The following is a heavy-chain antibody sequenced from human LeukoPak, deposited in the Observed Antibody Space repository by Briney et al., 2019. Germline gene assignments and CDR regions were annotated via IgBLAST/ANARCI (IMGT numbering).Heavy chain of an antibody. CDR2: ISWDSGLT. CDR3: AKDGALTGDRSNFFDY. Sequence: GGSLRLSCAASGFTFDAYTMHWVRQAPGKGLEWVSLISWDSGLTYYADSVKGRFTISRDNSKNSLYLQMNSLRAEDTALYYCAKDGALTGDRSNFFDYWGQGTLVTVSS. J-gene: IGHJ4*02. D-gene: IGHD7-27*01. V-gene: IGHV3-43D*03. CDR1: GFTFDAYT.